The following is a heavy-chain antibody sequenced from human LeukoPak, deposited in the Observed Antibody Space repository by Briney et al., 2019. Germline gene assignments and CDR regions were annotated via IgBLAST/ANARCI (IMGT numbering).Heavy chain of an antibody. CDR2: IKEDGSET. V-gene: IGHV3-7*01. J-gene: IGHJ4*02. D-gene: IGHD1-14*01. CDR3: ARDSFETDIDY. CDR1: GFTFSTYW. Sequence: GGSLRLSCAVSGFTFSTYWMSWVRQAPGKGLEWVANIKEDGSETYYVDSLKGRFTISRDNVKNSLYLQINSLRADDSAVYYCARDSFETDIDYWGQGTLVTVSS.